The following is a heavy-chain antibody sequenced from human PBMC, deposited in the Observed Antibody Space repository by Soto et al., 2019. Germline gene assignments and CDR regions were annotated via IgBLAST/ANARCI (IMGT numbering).Heavy chain of an antibody. CDR2: IYHSGST. V-gene: IGHV4-4*02. Sequence: PSETLSLTCAVSSGSISSSNWWSWVRQPPGKGLEWIGEIYHSGSTNYNPSLKSRVTISVDKSKNQFSLKLSSVTAADTAVYYCARATIEYYDSSGYGLGYYYYGMDVWGQGTTVTVS. CDR1: SGSISSSNW. CDR3: ARATIEYYDSSGYGLGYYYYGMDV. D-gene: IGHD3-22*01. J-gene: IGHJ6*02.